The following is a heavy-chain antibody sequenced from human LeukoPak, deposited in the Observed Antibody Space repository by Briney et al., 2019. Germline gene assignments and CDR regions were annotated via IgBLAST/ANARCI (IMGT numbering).Heavy chain of an antibody. V-gene: IGHV3-23*01. CDR1: GFTFSNHA. J-gene: IGHJ6*02. CDR3: AKHQQIYGDSLMDV. CDR2: IRGNGART. Sequence: PGGSLRLSCAASGFTFSNHAMSWVRPAPGKGLEWVSSIRGNGARTDYADSVKGRFTISRDNSKNTLYLQMNSLRAEDTAVYYCAKHQQIYGDSLMDVWGQGTTVTVSS. D-gene: IGHD4-17*01.